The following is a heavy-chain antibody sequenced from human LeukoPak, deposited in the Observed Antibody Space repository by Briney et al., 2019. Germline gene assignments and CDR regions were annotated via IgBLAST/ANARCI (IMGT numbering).Heavy chain of an antibody. CDR2: ILSKTSGGTT. V-gene: IGHV3-15*01. CDR3: ADYYASGSYPP. D-gene: IGHD3-10*01. CDR1: GLSVINAW. Sequence: NTGGSLRLSCAVSGLSVINAWMSWVRQAPGKGLEWVGRILSKTSGGTTDYATPVKGRFTISRDDSKNMLYLHMNSLQIEDTAVYYCADYYASGSYPPWGQGTLVTVSS. J-gene: IGHJ5*02.